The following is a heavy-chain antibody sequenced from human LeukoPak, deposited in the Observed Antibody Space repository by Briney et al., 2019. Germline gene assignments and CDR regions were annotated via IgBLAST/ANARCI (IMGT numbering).Heavy chain of an antibody. J-gene: IGHJ4*02. Sequence: PSETLSLTCTVSGGSISSSSYYWGWIRQPPGKALEWIGSIYYSGSTYYNPSLKSRVTISVDTSKNQFSLKLSSVTAADTAVYYCARPSIAARYIDYWGQGTLVTVSS. CDR2: IYYSGST. D-gene: IGHD6-6*01. V-gene: IGHV4-39*01. CDR3: ARPSIAARYIDY. CDR1: GGSISSSSYY.